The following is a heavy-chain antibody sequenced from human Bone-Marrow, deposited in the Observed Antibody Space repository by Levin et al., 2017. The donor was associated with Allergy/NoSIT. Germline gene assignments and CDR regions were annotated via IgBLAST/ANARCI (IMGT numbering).Heavy chain of an antibody. CDR3: AKVDFYDSRGYFDY. J-gene: IGHJ4*02. Sequence: SCAASGFTFSYYAMNWVRQAPGKGLEWVSTIDGTGVSTYYADSVKGRFTISRDNSKNSLYLQMNSLRAEDTAIYYCAKVDFYDSRGYFDYWGQGTLVTVSS. CDR1: GFTFSYYA. D-gene: IGHD3-22*01. CDR2: IDGTGVST. V-gene: IGHV3-23*01.